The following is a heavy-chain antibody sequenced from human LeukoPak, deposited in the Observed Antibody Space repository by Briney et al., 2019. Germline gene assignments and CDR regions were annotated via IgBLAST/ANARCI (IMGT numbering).Heavy chain of an antibody. Sequence: SETLSLTCTVSGGSISSYYWSWNRQPPGKGLEWIAYIYDSGSTNSNPSLKSRVTISAETSKNEFSLKLSSVTAADTAVYYRARLGFCSGGSCPYYLYYMDVWGKGTTVTVSS. D-gene: IGHD2-15*01. V-gene: IGHV4-59*08. J-gene: IGHJ6*03. CDR1: GGSISSYY. CDR2: IYDSGST. CDR3: ARLGFCSGGSCPYYLYYMDV.